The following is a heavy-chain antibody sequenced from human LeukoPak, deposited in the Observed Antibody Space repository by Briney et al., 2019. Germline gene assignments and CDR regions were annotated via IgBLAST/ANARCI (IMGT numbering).Heavy chain of an antibody. CDR2: INHSGST. V-gene: IGHV4-39*07. Sequence: SETLSLTCSVSGGSISRSSYYWGWIRQPPGKGLEWIGEINHSGSTNYNPSLKSRVTISVDTSKNQFSLKLSSVTAADTAVYYCARGSIAAVNFYWGQGTLVTVSS. CDR1: GGSISRSSYY. D-gene: IGHD6-13*01. J-gene: IGHJ4*02. CDR3: ARGSIAAVNFY.